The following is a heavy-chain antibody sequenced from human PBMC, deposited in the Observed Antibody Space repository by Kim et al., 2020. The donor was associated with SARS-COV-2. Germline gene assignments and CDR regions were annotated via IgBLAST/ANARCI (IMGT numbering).Heavy chain of an antibody. CDR3: ARDLARDGYNFRDY. J-gene: IGHJ4*02. V-gene: IGHV1-2*02. D-gene: IGHD5-12*01. Sequence: AQKFQGRVTMTRDTSISTAYMELSRLRSDDTAVYYCARDLARDGYNFRDYWGQGTLVTVSS.